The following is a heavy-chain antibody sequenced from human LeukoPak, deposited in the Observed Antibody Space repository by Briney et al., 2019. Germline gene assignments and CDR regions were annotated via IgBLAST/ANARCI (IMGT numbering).Heavy chain of an antibody. CDR2: ISGSGGST. CDR3: AKPATGTNSFDY. D-gene: IGHD6-13*01. CDR1: GFTFNNYA. Sequence: QPGGSLRLSCAVSGFTFNNYAMSWVRQAPGKGLEWVSTISGSGGSTYYADCVKGRFTIYRDNSKSTLYLQLSGLRAEDTAVYYCAKPATGTNSFDYWGQGTLVTVSS. J-gene: IGHJ4*02. V-gene: IGHV3-23*01.